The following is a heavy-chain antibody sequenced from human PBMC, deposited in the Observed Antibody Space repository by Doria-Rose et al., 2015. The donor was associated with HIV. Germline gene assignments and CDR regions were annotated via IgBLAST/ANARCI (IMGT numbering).Heavy chain of an antibody. Sequence: VQLQESGGGLVQPGRSLRLSCTTSGFTFGDYAMSWFRQAPGRGLEWVGFIRSGAYGGTTEYAASVKGRFTISRDDSTSIAYLEMNRLKTEDTAVYYCSRDEGWSPNDYWGQGTPVTVSS. V-gene: IGHV3-49*03. J-gene: IGHJ4*02. CDR1: GFTFGDYA. CDR2: IRSGAYGGTT. D-gene: IGHD6-19*01. CDR3: SRDEGWSPNDY.